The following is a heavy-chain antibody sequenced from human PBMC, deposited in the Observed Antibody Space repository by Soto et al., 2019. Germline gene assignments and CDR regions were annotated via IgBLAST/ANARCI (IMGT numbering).Heavy chain of an antibody. CDR2: IHYSGSF. J-gene: IGHJ6*02. Sequence: PSETLSLTCTVSGGSISTDHYHWTWIRQTPGKGLEWIGYIHYSGSFHFNSSLQSRVSMSVDTSKNLFSLKLSSVTAADTAVYFCAREDDGGDRDYYGLDVWGQGTTVTVSS. D-gene: IGHD2-21*02. V-gene: IGHV4-30-4*01. CDR3: AREDDGGDRDYYGLDV. CDR1: GGSISTDHYH.